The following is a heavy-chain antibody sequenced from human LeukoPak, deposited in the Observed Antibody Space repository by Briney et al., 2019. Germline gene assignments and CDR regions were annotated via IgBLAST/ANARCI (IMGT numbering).Heavy chain of an antibody. Sequence: SETLSLTCTVSGGPIYSYYWSWIRQTAGKGLEWIGRLYPGLSTDYNPSLKSRVTMSVDTSNNQFALKLNTVTAADTAVYYCARGEVVVAAIAKSYYFDYWGRGTLVTVSS. CDR1: GGPIYSYY. V-gene: IGHV4-4*07. D-gene: IGHD2-15*01. J-gene: IGHJ4*02. CDR2: LYPGLST. CDR3: ARGEVVVAAIAKSYYFDY.